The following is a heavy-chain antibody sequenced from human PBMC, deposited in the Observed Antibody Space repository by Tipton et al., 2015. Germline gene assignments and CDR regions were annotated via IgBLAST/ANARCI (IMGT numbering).Heavy chain of an antibody. Sequence: SLRLSCAASGFTFNNYWMTWVRQVPGKGLEWVAGIDWNGGRTGYADPVKGRFIISRDNAQNSLFLQMNSLTAEDTAFYYCAREGSSWYFGVYWGQGTLVSVSS. J-gene: IGHJ4*02. V-gene: IGHV3-20*04. CDR3: AREGSSWYFGVY. D-gene: IGHD6-13*01. CDR1: GFTFNNYW. CDR2: IDWNGGRT.